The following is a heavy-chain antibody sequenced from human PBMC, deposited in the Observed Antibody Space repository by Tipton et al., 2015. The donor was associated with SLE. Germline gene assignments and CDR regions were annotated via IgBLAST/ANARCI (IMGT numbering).Heavy chain of an antibody. V-gene: IGHV4-30-4*01. Sequence: TLSLTCTVSGGSISSGDYYWSWIRQPPGKGLEWIGYIYYSGSTYYNQSLKSRVTISVDTSKNQFSQKLSSVTAADTAVYYCAREGYYGSGTDCGQGTLVTVSS. CDR3: AREGYYGSGTD. D-gene: IGHD3-10*01. CDR2: IYYSGST. CDR1: GGSISSGDYY. J-gene: IGHJ4*02.